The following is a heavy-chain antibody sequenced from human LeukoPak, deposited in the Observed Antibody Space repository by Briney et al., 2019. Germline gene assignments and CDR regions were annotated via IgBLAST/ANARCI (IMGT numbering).Heavy chain of an antibody. Sequence: GGSLRLSCAASGFTFSDYYMSWIRQAPGKGLEWVSYISSSGSSIYYADSVRGRFTISRDNAKNSLSLQMSGLRAEDTAVYFCGRGTGRYFDWPGDYWGQGTLVTVSS. J-gene: IGHJ4*02. CDR3: GRGTGRYFDWPGDY. D-gene: IGHD3-9*01. CDR1: GFTFSDYY. CDR2: ISSSGSSI. V-gene: IGHV3-11*01.